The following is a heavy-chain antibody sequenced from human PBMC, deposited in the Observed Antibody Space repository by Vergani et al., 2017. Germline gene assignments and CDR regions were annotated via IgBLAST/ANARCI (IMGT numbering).Heavy chain of an antibody. J-gene: IGHJ5*02. Sequence: QLQLQESGPGLVKPSETLSLTCTVSGGPISRSSYYWGWIRQPPGKGLEWIGSNYYSGSTYYNPSLKRRVTISVDTSKYQFSLKLSSVTAAYTAVYYCARLAILYYTYSXFDPGGQGTLVTVSS. D-gene: IGHD2-8*01. CDR2: NYYSGST. CDR3: ARLAILYYTYSXFDP. V-gene: IGHV4-39*01. CDR1: GGPISRSSYY.